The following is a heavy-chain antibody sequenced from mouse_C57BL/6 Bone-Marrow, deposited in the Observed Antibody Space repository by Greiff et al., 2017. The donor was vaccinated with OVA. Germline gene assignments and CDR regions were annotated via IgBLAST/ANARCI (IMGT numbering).Heavy chain of an antibody. CDR3: ARGGLYYYGSSPLFAY. CDR1: GYTFTSYW. CDR2: INPSNGGT. D-gene: IGHD1-1*01. J-gene: IGHJ3*01. Sequence: QVQLQQSGTELVKPGASVKLSCKASGYTFTSYWMHWVKQRPGQGLEWIGNINPSNGGTNYNEKFKSKATLTVDKSSSTAYMQLSSLTSEDSAVYYCARGGLYYYGSSPLFAYWGQGTLVTVSA. V-gene: IGHV1-53*01.